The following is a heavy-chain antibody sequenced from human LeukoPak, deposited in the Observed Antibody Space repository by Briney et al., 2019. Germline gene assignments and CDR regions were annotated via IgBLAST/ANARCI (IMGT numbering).Heavy chain of an antibody. CDR1: GGSFSGYY. J-gene: IGHJ4*02. Sequence: PSETLSLTCAVYGGSFSGYYWSWIRQPPGKGLEWIGEINHSGSTNYNPSLKSRVTISVDTSKNQFSLKLSSVTAADTAVYYCARHRPMITFGGVIVSARGTFDYWGQGTLVTVSS. V-gene: IGHV4-34*01. CDR3: ARHRPMITFGGVIVSARGTFDY. CDR2: INHSGST. D-gene: IGHD3-16*02.